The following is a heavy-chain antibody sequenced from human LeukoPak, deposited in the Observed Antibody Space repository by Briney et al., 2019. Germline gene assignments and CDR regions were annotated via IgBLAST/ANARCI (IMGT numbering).Heavy chain of an antibody. CDR2: ISGSGGST. D-gene: IGHD3-22*01. CDR3: AKDDMIVVVITYFQH. Sequence: PGGSLRLSCAASGFTFSSYAMSWVRQAPGKGLEWVSAISGSGGSTYYADSVKGRFTISRDNSKNTLYLQMNSLRAEDTAVYYCAKDDMIVVVITYFQHWGQGTLVTVSS. CDR1: GFTFSSYA. J-gene: IGHJ1*01. V-gene: IGHV3-23*01.